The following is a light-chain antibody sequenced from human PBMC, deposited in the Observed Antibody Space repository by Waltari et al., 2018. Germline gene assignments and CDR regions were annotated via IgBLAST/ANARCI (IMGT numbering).Light chain of an antibody. CDR2: ATS. CDR3: HQTYRTPRT. Sequence: DIQMTQSPYSLSASVGDRITITCRPSQNITRYLNWYQQKPGKAPKLLIYATSTLQTGVPSRFSATGSGTDFTLTISSLQPEDFSTYYCHQTYRTPRTFGQGTKVEIK. V-gene: IGKV1-39*01. CDR1: QNITRY. J-gene: IGKJ1*01.